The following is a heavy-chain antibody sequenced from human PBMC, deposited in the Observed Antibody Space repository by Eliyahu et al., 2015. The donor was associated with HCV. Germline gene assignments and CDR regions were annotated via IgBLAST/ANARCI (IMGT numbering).Heavy chain of an antibody. Sequence: QVQLQESGPGLVKPSETLSXTCTVXGVSITTXYWSWIRQPPGKGLGWXGXFHYSGSTSYNPSLKSRVTISVDTSKNQFSLNLTSVTAADTAMYYCASGGGGIAVTGTGGWFDPWGQGTLVTVSS. CDR2: FHYSGST. J-gene: IGHJ5*02. V-gene: IGHV4-59*01. CDR1: GVSITTXY. CDR3: ASGGGGIAVTGTGGWFDP. D-gene: IGHD6-19*01.